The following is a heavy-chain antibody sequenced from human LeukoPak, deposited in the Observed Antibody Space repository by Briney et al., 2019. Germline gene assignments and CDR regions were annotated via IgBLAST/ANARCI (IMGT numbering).Heavy chain of an antibody. D-gene: IGHD3-22*01. CDR2: ISSSGSTI. CDR3: AKVTYYYDSSGPLEFDP. V-gene: IGHV3-48*03. Sequence: GGSLRLSCAASGFTFSSYEMNWVRQAPGKGLEWVSYISSSGSTIYYADSVKGRFTISRDNAKNSLYLQMNSLRAEDTAVYYCAKVTYYYDSSGPLEFDPWGQGTLVTVSS. J-gene: IGHJ5*02. CDR1: GFTFSSYE.